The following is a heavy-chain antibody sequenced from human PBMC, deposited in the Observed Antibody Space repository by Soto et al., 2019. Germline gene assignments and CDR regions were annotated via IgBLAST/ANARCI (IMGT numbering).Heavy chain of an antibody. CDR2: ISSNGGST. Sequence: EVQRVESGGGLVQPGGSLRLSCAASGFTFSSYAMHWVRQAPGKGLEYVSAISSNGGSTYYANSVKGRFTISRDNSKNTLYLQMGSLRAEDMAVYYCARVGDSSGWYEGLDYWGQGTLVTVSS. J-gene: IGHJ4*02. D-gene: IGHD6-19*01. CDR1: GFTFSSYA. CDR3: ARVGDSSGWYEGLDY. V-gene: IGHV3-64*01.